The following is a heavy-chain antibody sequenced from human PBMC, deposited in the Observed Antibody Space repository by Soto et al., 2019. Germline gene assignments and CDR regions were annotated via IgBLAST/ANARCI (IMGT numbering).Heavy chain of an antibody. Sequence: RASVKVSCKASGGTFSSYAISWVRQAPGQGLEWMGGIIPIFGTANYAQKFQGRVTITADKSTSTAYMELSSLRSEDTAVYYCANRFYDYGGNSQGMDVWGQGTTVTVSS. V-gene: IGHV1-69*06. D-gene: IGHD4-17*01. CDR1: GGTFSSYA. CDR2: IIPIFGTA. CDR3: ANRFYDYGGNSQGMDV. J-gene: IGHJ6*02.